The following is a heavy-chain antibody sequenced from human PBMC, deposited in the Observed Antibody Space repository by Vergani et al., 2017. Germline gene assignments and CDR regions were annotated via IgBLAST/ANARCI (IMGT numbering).Heavy chain of an antibody. CDR1: GFTFSSYA. D-gene: IGHD2-2*02. CDR2: ISGSGGST. J-gene: IGHJ6*03. V-gene: IGHV3-23*01. Sequence: EVQLLESGGGLVQPGGSLRLSCAASGFTFSSYAMSWVRQAPGKGLEWVSAISGSGGSTYYADSVKGRFTISRDNSKKTLYLQMNSLRAEDTAGYYCAKWASCSSTSCYTYYYDMDVWGKGTTVTVSS. CDR3: AKWASCSSTSCYTYYYDMDV.